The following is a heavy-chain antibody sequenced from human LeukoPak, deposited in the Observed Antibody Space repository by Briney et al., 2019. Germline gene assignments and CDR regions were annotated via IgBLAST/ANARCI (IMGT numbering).Heavy chain of an antibody. J-gene: IGHJ4*02. V-gene: IGHV3-23*01. CDR3: AINPRAYCSSTSCYSFDY. CDR2: ISGSGGST. D-gene: IGHD2-2*01. Sequence: GGSLRLSCAASGFTFSSYAMSWVRQAPGKGLEWVSAISGSGGSTYYADSVKGRFTISRDNSKNTLYLQMNSLRAEDTAVYYCAINPRAYCSSTSCYSFDYWGQGTLVTVSS. CDR1: GFTFSSYA.